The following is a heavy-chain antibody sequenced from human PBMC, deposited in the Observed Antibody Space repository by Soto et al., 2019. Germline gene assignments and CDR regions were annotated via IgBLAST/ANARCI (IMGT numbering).Heavy chain of an antibody. J-gene: IGHJ6*03. Sequence: SETLSLTCTVSGGSINNHYWSWIRQPPGKGLEWIGYIYYTGSTNYNPSLKSRVTISVDTSKNQFSLKLSSVTAADTAVYYCARHTCSQEYSGYARYYYYYMDVWGKGTTVTVSS. CDR1: GGSINNHY. CDR3: ARHTCSQEYSGYARYYYYYMDV. D-gene: IGHD5-12*01. CDR2: IYYTGST. V-gene: IGHV4-59*08.